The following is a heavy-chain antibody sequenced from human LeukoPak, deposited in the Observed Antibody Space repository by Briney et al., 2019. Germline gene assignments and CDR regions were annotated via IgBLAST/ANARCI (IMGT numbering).Heavy chain of an antibody. J-gene: IGHJ3*02. V-gene: IGHV3-23*01. D-gene: IGHD3-16*01. CDR1: ELTQLMYP. CDR2: ISGSGGST. CDR3: VKDAFILGPAHPFDI. Sequence: PGGSLRLSCSSTELTQLMYPLDSRRQAPGKGLEWVSAISGSGGSTYYADSVRGRFTISRDNSKNTLYLQMNSLRAEDTDVYLLVKDAFILGPAHPFDIWGQGTMVTVSS.